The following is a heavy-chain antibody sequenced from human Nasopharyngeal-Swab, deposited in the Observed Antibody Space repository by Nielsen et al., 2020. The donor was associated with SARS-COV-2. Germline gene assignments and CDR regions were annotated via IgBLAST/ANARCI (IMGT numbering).Heavy chain of an antibody. CDR3: TRCGGGCYSGRDY. CDR2: INWNGGST. J-gene: IGHJ4*02. Sequence: GGSLRLSCAASGFTFDDYGMSWDRQAPGKGLEWVSGINWNGGSTGYADSVKGRFTISRDNAKNSLYLQMNSLKTEDTAVYYCTRCGGGCYSGRDYWGQGTLVTVSS. D-gene: IGHD2-15*01. CDR1: GFTFDDYG. V-gene: IGHV3-20*04.